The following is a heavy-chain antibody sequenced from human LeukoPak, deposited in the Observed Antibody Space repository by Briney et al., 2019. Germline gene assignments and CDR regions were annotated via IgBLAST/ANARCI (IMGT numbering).Heavy chain of an antibody. J-gene: IGHJ4*02. D-gene: IGHD3-22*01. V-gene: IGHV4-59*01. Sequence: SETLSLTCTVSGGSISSYYWSWIRQPPGKGLEWIGYIYYSGSTNYNPSLKSRVTISVDTSKNQFSLKLSSVTAADTAVYYCASGVRYDSSGYYGYWGQGTLVTVSS. CDR3: ASGVRYDSSGYYGY. CDR2: IYYSGST. CDR1: GGSISSYY.